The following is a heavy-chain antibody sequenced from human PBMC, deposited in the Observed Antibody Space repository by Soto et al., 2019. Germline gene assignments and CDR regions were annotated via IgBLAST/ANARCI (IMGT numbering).Heavy chain of an antibody. J-gene: IGHJ4*02. D-gene: IGHD6-6*01. V-gene: IGHV1-18*01. Sequence: QVQLVQSGSEVKKPGASVRVSCKTSGYTFATYGITWVRQAPGQGLEWVAWISVYSGDTNYAQKVQGRVTLTRDTFPSTAYMELRSLRSDDTAVYYCARARAEYSSSFSYYFDSWGQGTLVTVSS. CDR3: ARARAEYSSSFSYYFDS. CDR1: GYTFATYG. CDR2: ISVYSGDT.